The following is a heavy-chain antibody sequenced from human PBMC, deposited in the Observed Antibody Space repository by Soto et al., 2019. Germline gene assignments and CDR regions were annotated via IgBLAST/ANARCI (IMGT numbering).Heavy chain of an antibody. D-gene: IGHD3-10*01. Sequence: GGSLRLSCAASGFTFSSYGMHWVRQAPGKGLEWVAVISYDGSNKYYADSVKGRFTISRDNSKNTLYLQMNSLRAEDTAVYYCAKTGHPTGITGMYNWFDPWGQGTLVTVSS. CDR2: ISYDGSNK. CDR1: GFTFSSYG. V-gene: IGHV3-30*18. CDR3: AKTGHPTGITGMYNWFDP. J-gene: IGHJ5*02.